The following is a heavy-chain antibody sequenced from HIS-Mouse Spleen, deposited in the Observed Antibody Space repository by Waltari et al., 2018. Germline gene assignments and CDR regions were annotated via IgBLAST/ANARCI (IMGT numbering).Heavy chain of an antibody. V-gene: IGHV4-31*03. D-gene: IGHD3-22*01. CDR1: GGSIRSVGYY. CDR3: ASLYYYDSSGYYYFDY. CDR2: IYYSGST. J-gene: IGHJ4*02. Sequence: QVQLQESGPGLVKPSQTLSLTCTVSGGSIRSVGYYWSWIRQHPGKGLEWIGYIYYSGSTYYNPSLKSRVTISVDTSKNQFSLKLSSVTAADTAVYYCASLYYYDSSGYYYFDYWGQGTLVTVSS.